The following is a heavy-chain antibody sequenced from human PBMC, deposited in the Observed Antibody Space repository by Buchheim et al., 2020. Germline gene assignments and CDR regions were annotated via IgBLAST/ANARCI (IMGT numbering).Heavy chain of an antibody. D-gene: IGHD2-8*01. V-gene: IGHV1-46*01. CDR2: INPSGGST. Sequence: QVQLVQSGAEVKKPGASVKVSCKASGYTFTSYYMHWVRQAPGQGLEWMGIINPSGGSTSYAQKFQGRVTMTRDTSTTTVYMELSSLRSEDSAVYYCARGYSTNGVCYLVLGYWGQGTL. J-gene: IGHJ4*02. CDR3: ARGYSTNGVCYLVLGY. CDR1: GYTFTSYY.